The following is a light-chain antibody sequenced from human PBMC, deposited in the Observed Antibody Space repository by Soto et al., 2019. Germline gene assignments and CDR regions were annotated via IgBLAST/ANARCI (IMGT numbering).Light chain of an antibody. J-gene: IGKJ5*01. CDR3: QQANSFPPT. V-gene: IGKV1-12*01. CDR2: AAS. Sequence: DIQMTQSPSSVSASVGDRVTITCRASPGISSWLAWYQQKTGKAPKLLIYAASSLQRKVPSRFSGSASATDFTLAISSRQPEDFATYYCQQANSFPPTFGQGTRLEIK. CDR1: PGISSW.